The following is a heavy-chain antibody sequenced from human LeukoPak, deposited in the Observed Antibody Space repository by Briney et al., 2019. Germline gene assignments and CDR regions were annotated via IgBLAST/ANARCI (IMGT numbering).Heavy chain of an antibody. CDR3: AKTIALTPTYWYGMDV. CDR1: GFTFSSYS. V-gene: IGHV3-23*01. CDR2: ISNHGAKT. D-gene: IGHD2-21*02. Sequence: GGSLRLSCAASGFTFSSYSMNWVRQAPGKGLESISSISNHGAKTYYADSVKGRFTISRDNSQNTVGLQMSSLTAEDTAIYYCAKTIALTPTYWYGMDVWGQGTTVTVSS. J-gene: IGHJ6*02.